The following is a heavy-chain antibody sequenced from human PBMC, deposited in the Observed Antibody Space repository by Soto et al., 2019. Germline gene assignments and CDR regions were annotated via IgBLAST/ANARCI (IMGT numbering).Heavy chain of an antibody. V-gene: IGHV3-11*06. CDR2: ISPGSRYP. D-gene: IGHD2-8*02. J-gene: IGHJ4*01. Sequence: VGSLRLSCAGSVFTFGDSYMSWIRHSPGKGLEWLSYISPGSRYPAYADSVKGRFTISRDNAKRSLYLQMMSLTAEDTAIYYGLRGGGGCRFENWGQGTMVTVS. CDR1: VFTFGDSY. CDR3: LRGGGGCRFEN.